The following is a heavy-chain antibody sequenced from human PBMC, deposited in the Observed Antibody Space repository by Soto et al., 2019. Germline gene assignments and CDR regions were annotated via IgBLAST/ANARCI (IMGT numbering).Heavy chain of an antibody. CDR1: GFTFGDYA. V-gene: IGHV3-49*03. D-gene: IGHD3-22*01. CDR2: IKNKAYGGTT. J-gene: IGHJ4*02. CDR3: TGAPYYCDTGDCHCFFDY. Sequence: EVQLVESGGGLVQPGRSLRLSCTASGFTFGDYAVSWFRLAPGKGLEWIGLIKNKAYGGTTEYAASVRGRFTISRDDSKRIAFLQIVSLKMEDAAMYDCTGAPYYCDTGDCHCFFDYWGQGTLVTVSS.